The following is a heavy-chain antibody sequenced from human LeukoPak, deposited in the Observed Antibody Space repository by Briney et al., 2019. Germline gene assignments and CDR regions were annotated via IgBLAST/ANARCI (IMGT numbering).Heavy chain of an antibody. V-gene: IGHV1-2*02. CDR1: GYTFTSYD. J-gene: IGHJ4*02. CDR3: ARGDPVAGTSDFDY. Sequence: ASVKVSCKASGYTFTSYDINWVRQATGQGLEWMGWINPNSGGTNYAQKFQGRVTMTRDTSISTAYMELSRLRSDDTAVYYCARGDPVAGTSDFDYWGQGTLVTVSS. D-gene: IGHD6-19*01. CDR2: INPNSGGT.